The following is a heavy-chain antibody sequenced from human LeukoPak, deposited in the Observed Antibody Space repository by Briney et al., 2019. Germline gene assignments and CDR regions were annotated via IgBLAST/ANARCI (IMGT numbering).Heavy chain of an antibody. V-gene: IGHV3-30-3*01. J-gene: IGHJ6*03. CDR3: ARDPGYYYDSSGSRGYYYYYYMDV. D-gene: IGHD3-22*01. CDR1: GFAFSSYA. CDR2: ISYDGSNK. Sequence: PGGSLRLSCAASGFAFSSYAMHWGREAPGKGLGWVAVISYDGSNKYYADSVKGRFTISRDNSKNTLYLQMNSLRAEDTAVYYCARDPGYYYDSSGSRGYYYYYYMDVWGKGTTVTVSS.